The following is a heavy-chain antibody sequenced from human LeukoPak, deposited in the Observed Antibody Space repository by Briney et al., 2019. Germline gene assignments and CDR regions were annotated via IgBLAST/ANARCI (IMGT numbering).Heavy chain of an antibody. CDR3: ARVVYYDSSGCAFDY. J-gene: IGHJ4*02. Sequence: AGSLRLSCAASGFSVSSNYMSWVRQAPGKGLEWVSYISSSGSTIYYADSVRGRFTISRDNAKNSLYLQMNSLRAEDTAVYYCARVVYYDSSGCAFDYWGQGTLVTVSS. V-gene: IGHV3-11*04. CDR2: ISSSGSTI. D-gene: IGHD3-22*01. CDR1: GFSVSSNY.